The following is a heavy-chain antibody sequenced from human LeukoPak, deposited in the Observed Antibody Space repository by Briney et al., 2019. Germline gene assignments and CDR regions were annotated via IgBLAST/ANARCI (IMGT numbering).Heavy chain of an antibody. V-gene: IGHV3-7*01. CDR1: GFTFSTYW. CDR3: ARDTSGCLDY. D-gene: IGHD5-12*01. J-gene: IGHJ4*02. Sequence: GGSLRLSCAASGFTFSTYWMAWVRQAPGKGLEWVANTKEDGSVKHYADSVKGRFTISRDNAKNSLYLQMNSLRAEDTAVYYCARDTSGCLDYWGQGTLVTVSS. CDR2: TKEDGSVK.